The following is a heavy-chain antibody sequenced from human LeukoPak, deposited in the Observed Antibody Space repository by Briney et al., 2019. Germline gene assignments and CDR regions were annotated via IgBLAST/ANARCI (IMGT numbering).Heavy chain of an antibody. Sequence: HRASVKVSCKASGGTFSSYAISWVRQAPGQGLEWMGGIIPIFGTANYAQKFQGRVTITTDESTSTAYMELSSLRSEDTAVYYCARAQGYCSSTSCTALYYYYYYMDVWGKGTTVTVSS. CDR1: GGTFSSYA. V-gene: IGHV1-69*05. CDR2: IIPIFGTA. CDR3: ARAQGYCSSTSCTALYYYYYYMDV. D-gene: IGHD2-2*01. J-gene: IGHJ6*03.